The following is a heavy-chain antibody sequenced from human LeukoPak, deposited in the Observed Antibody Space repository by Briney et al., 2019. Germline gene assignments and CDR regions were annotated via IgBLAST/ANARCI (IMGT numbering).Heavy chain of an antibody. V-gene: IGHV4-39*01. Sequence: PSETLSLTCGVSGGSISSSSYYWGWIRQPPGMGLEWIGSIYYSGSTYYNPSLKSRVTISVDTSKNQFSLKLSSVTAADTAVYYCARHSLGGSYSRYFQHWGQGTLVTVSS. CDR3: ARHSLGGSYSRYFQH. D-gene: IGHD1-26*01. J-gene: IGHJ1*01. CDR1: GGSISSSSYY. CDR2: IYYSGST.